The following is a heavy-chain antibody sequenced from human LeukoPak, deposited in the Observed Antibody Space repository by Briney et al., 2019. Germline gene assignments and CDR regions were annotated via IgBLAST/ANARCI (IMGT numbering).Heavy chain of an antibody. CDR2: ISGSGGST. CDR1: GFTFSSYA. V-gene: IGHV3-23*01. CDR3: AKDVLAGLGYGSGSLSDY. J-gene: IGHJ4*02. D-gene: IGHD3-10*01. Sequence: GGSLRLSCAASGFTFSSYAMSWVRQAPGKGLEWVSAISGSGGSTYYADSVKGRFTISRDNSKNTLYLQMNSLRAEDTAVYYCAKDVLAGLGYGSGSLSDYWGQGTLVTVSS.